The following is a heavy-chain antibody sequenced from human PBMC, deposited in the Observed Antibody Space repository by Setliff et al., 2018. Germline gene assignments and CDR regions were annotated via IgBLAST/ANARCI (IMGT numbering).Heavy chain of an antibody. CDR1: GFTFSSYW. CDR3: ARDFRGGLLAATHNYNFWSGVKDV. V-gene: IGHV3-74*01. J-gene: IGHJ6*04. D-gene: IGHD3-3*01. Sequence: GGSLRLSCAASGFTFSSYWMYWVRQAPGKGLVWVSRINRDGSYTVYADSVEGRFTISRDNAKNTLYLQMNSLGAEDTAVYYCARDFRGGLLAATHNYNFWSGVKDVWGKGTTVTVSS. CDR2: INRDGSYT.